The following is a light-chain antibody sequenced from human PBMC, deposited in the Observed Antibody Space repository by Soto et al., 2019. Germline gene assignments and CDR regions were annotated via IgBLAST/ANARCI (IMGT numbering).Light chain of an antibody. CDR1: SSNIGAGYD. V-gene: IGLV1-40*01. CDR3: QSYDSSLSGSGVV. Sequence: QSVLTQPPSVSGAPGQRVTISCTGSSSNIGAGYDVHWYQQLPGTAPKLLIYGNNNRPSGVPDRFSGSKSGTSASLAITGLQAEDEAEYYCQSYDSSLSGSGVVFGGGTKVTVL. J-gene: IGLJ2*01. CDR2: GNN.